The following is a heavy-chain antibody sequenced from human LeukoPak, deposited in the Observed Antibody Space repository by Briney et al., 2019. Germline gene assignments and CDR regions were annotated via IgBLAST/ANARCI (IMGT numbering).Heavy chain of an antibody. CDR1: GFTFTSYT. Sequence: GGSLRLSCAASGFTFTSYTMNWVRQAPGKGLEWVSSITSSSSYIYYADSVKGRFTISRDNAKNSLYLQMTSLRVEDTAVHYCAKTYGHFDDWGQGTLVTVSS. CDR2: ITSSSSYI. CDR3: AKTYGHFDD. D-gene: IGHD4-17*01. J-gene: IGHJ4*02. V-gene: IGHV3-21*01.